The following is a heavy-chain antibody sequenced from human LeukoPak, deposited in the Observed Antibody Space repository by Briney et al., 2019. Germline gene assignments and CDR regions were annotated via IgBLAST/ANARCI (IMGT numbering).Heavy chain of an antibody. CDR2: MNPNSGNT. J-gene: IGHJ5*02. CDR1: GYTFTSYD. V-gene: IGHV1-8*01. Sequence: ASVTVSCKASGYTFTSYDINWVLQATGQGLEWMGWMNPNSGNTGYAQKFQGRVTLTRNTSISTAYMELSSLRSEDTAVYYCARVPNWFDPWGQGTLVTVSS. CDR3: ARVPNWFDP.